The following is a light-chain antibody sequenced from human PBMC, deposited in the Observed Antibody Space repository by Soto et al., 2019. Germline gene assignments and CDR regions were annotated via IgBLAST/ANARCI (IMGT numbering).Light chain of an antibody. CDR1: QSVGSN. CDR3: QQNHDWPLT. J-gene: IGKJ4*01. Sequence: EIVMTQSPSTLSVSPGERATLSCRASQSVGSNLAWYQQKPGQAPRLLIYDASIRATGVPARFSGTGYGTEFTLTINSLQSEDFAVYYCQQNHDWPLTFGGGTKVDIK. CDR2: DAS. V-gene: IGKV3-15*01.